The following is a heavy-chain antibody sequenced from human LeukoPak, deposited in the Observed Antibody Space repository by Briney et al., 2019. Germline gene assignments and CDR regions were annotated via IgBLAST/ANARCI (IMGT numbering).Heavy chain of an antibody. V-gene: IGHV1-2*02. CDR2: MNPNSGGT. D-gene: IGHD3-16*02. J-gene: IGHJ4*02. CDR3: PRDKLGLGEVSLYDG. Sequence: ASVKVSCKASGYTLTGHSMHWVRQAPGQGLEWMGWMNPNSGGTKYTRKFQGRVTMTRDTSISTAYMELSRLTSDDTAMYYCPRDKLGLGEVSLYDGWGQGTQVTVSS. CDR1: GYTLTGHS.